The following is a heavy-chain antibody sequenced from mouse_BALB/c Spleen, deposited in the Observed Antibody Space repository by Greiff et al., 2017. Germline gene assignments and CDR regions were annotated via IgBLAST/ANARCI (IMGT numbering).Heavy chain of an antibody. J-gene: IGHJ2*01. CDR1: GFSLTGYG. CDR2: IWGDGST. CDR3: ARNEGYGNRFDY. Sequence: QVQLKESGPGLVAPSQSLSITCTVSGFSLTGYGVNCVRQPPGKGLEWLGMIWGDGSTDYNSALKSRLSVSKDNSKSQVFLKMNSLQTDDTARYYCARNEGYGNRFDYWGQGTTLTVSS. D-gene: IGHD2-10*02. V-gene: IGHV2-6-7*01.